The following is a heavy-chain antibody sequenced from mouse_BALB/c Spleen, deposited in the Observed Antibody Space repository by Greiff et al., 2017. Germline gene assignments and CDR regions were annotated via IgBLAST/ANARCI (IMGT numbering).Heavy chain of an antibody. Sequence: QVQLQQPGAELVMPGASVKMSCKASGYTFTDYWMHWVKQRPGQGLEWIGAIDTSDSYTSYNQKFKGKATLTVDESSSTAYMQLSSLTSEDSAVYYCARGGDYDDGDYWGQGTTLTVSS. V-gene: IGHV1-69*01. CDR3: ARGGDYDDGDY. CDR1: GYTFTDYW. CDR2: IDTSDSYT. D-gene: IGHD2-4*01. J-gene: IGHJ2*01.